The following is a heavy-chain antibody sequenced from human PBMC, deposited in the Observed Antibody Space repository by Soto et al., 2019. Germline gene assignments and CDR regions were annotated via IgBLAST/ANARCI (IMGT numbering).Heavy chain of an antibody. J-gene: IGHJ4*02. V-gene: IGHV1-3*05. CDR3: ARSIVVVTALDY. CDR1: GYTFTSYA. CDR2: INAGNGNT. D-gene: IGHD2-21*02. Sequence: QVQLVQSGAEEKKPGASVKVSCKASGYTFTSYAMHWMRQAPGQRLEWMGWINAGNGNTKYSQRFQVRVTITRDTSASTAYMELSSLRSEVTAVYYCARSIVVVTALDYWGQGTLVTVSS.